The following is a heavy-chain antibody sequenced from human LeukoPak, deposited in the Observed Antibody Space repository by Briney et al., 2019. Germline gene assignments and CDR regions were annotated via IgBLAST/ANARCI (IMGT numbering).Heavy chain of an antibody. CDR1: GFTFSSYA. J-gene: IGHJ5*02. D-gene: IGHD5-18*01. CDR2: IRSKAYGGTT. Sequence: GGSLRLSCAASGFTFSSYAMSWVRQAPGKGLEWVGFIRSKAYGGTTEYAASVKGRFTISRDDSKSIAYLQMNSLKTEDTAVYYCAASDTAMVMEFDPWGQGTLVTVSS. V-gene: IGHV3-49*04. CDR3: AASDTAMVMEFDP.